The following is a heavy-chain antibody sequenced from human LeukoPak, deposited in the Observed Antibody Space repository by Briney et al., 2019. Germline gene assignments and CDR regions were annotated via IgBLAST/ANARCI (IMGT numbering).Heavy chain of an antibody. V-gene: IGHV1-18*01. CDR2: ISAYNGNT. D-gene: IGHD1-26*01. Sequence: GASVKVSCKASGYTFTSYGISWVRQAPGQGLEWMGWISAYNGNTNYAQKLQGRVTMTTDTSTSIAYMELRSLRSDDTAVYYCARIQWELLTESFDYWGQGTLVTVSS. CDR3: ARIQWELLTESFDY. J-gene: IGHJ4*02. CDR1: GYTFTSYG.